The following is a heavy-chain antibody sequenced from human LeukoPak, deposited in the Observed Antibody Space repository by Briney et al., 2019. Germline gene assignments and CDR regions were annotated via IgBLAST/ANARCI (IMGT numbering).Heavy chain of an antibody. V-gene: IGHV1-2*06. CDR3: ARDLYVDTAMDYFDY. CDR2: INPNSGGT. J-gene: IGHJ4*02. Sequence: GASVKVSCKASGGTFSSYAISWVRQAPGQGLEWMGRINPNSGGTNYAQKFQGRVTMTRDTSISTAYMELSSLRSDDTAVYYCARDLYVDTAMDYFDYWGQGTLVTVSS. D-gene: IGHD5-18*01. CDR1: GGTFSSYA.